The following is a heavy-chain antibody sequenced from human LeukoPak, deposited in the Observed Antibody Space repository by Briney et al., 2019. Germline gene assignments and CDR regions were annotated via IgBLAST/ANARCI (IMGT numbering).Heavy chain of an antibody. CDR2: IKSKTDGGTT. Sequence: GGSLRLSCAASGFTFSSYSMNWVRQAPGKGLEWVGRIKSKTDGGTTDYAAPVKGRFTISRDDSKNTLYLQMNSLKTEDTAVYYCTTIQPWGGELSPDWGQGTLVTVSS. CDR3: TTIQPWGGELSPD. CDR1: GFTFSSYS. D-gene: IGHD3-16*02. V-gene: IGHV3-15*01. J-gene: IGHJ4*02.